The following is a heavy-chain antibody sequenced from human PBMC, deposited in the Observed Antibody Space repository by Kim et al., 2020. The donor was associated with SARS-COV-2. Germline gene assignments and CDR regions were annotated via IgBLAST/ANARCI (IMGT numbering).Heavy chain of an antibody. J-gene: IGHJ6*02. V-gene: IGHV3-7*01. Sequence: GRSLRLSCAASGFTFSSYWMSWVRQAPGKGLEWVANIKQDGSEKYYVDSVKGRFTISRDNAKNSLYLQMNSLRAKDTAVYYCARDLGEQWLVHYYYGMDVWGQGTTVTVSS. CDR2: IKQDGSEK. CDR3: ARDLGEQWLVHYYYGMDV. CDR1: GFTFSSYW. D-gene: IGHD6-19*01.